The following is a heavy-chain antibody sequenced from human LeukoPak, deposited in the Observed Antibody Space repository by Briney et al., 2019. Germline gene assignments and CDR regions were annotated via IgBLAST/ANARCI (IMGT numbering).Heavy chain of an antibody. CDR3: AKDSAPYYDSSGYYYVGFDY. V-gene: IGHV3-9*01. D-gene: IGHD3-22*01. CDR1: GFTFDDYA. Sequence: PGGSLRLSCAASGFTFDDYAMHWVRQAPGKGLEWVSGISWNSGSIGYADSVKGRFTISGDNAKNSLYLQMNSLRAEDTALYYCAKDSAPYYDSSGYYYVGFDYWGQGTLVTVSS. J-gene: IGHJ4*02. CDR2: ISWNSGSI.